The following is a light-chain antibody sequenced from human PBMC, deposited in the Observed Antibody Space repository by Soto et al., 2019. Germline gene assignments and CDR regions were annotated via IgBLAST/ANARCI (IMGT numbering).Light chain of an antibody. J-gene: IGKJ4*01. Sequence: EFLFTQSPGTLSLSPGERDLLSCRASQTVRNNYLAWYQQKNGQPPRLLIYDASSRDTGIPDRFSGGGSGTDFTLTISRLEPEDFEVYYCQQFSSYPLTFGGGTKVDIK. CDR1: QTVRNNY. V-gene: IGKV3-20*01. CDR2: DAS. CDR3: QQFSSYPLT.